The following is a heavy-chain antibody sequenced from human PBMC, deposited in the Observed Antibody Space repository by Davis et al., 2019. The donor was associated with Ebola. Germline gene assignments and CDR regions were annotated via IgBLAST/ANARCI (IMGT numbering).Heavy chain of an antibody. J-gene: IGHJ2*01. CDR1: GGSFSGYY. D-gene: IGHD3-22*01. Sequence: PSETLSLTCAVYGGSFSGYYWSWIRQPPGKGLEWIGEISHSGSTNYNPSLKSRVTISVDTSKNQFSLKLSSVTAADTAVYYCARGAYYYDSSGYKYLDLWRRGTLVTVSS. V-gene: IGHV4-34*01. CDR2: ISHSGST. CDR3: ARGAYYYDSSGYKYLDL.